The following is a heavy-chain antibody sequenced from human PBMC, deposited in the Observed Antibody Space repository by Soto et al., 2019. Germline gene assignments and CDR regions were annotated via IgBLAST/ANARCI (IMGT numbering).Heavy chain of an antibody. Sequence: QVQLVQSGAEVKKPGSSVKVSCKASGGTFSSYAISWVRQAPGQGLEWMGGIIPIFGTANYAQKFQGRVTITADESTSTAYMELSSLRSEDTAVYYCVRDRRKDIVVVVAATQGAFDIWGQGTMVTVSS. CDR3: VRDRRKDIVVVVAATQGAFDI. CDR1: GGTFSSYA. V-gene: IGHV1-69*01. D-gene: IGHD2-15*01. CDR2: IIPIFGTA. J-gene: IGHJ3*02.